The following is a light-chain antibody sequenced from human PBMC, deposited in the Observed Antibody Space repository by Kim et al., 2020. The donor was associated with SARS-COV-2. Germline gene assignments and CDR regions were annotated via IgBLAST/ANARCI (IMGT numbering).Light chain of an antibody. V-gene: IGLV2-8*01. CDR3: SSYAGSNTVV. J-gene: IGLJ2*01. Sequence: GQSGTSACTGTSSDVGGYNYVSWYQQHPGKAPKLMIYEVSKRPSGVPDRFSGSKSGNTASLTVSGLQAEDEADYYCSSYAGSNTVVFGGGTQLTVL. CDR1: SSDVGGYNY. CDR2: EVS.